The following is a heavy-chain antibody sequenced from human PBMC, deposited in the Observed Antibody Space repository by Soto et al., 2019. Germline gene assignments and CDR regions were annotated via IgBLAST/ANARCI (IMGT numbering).Heavy chain of an antibody. CDR1: GFTFSDSA. V-gene: IGHV3-73*02. Sequence: EVQLVESRGGLVQPGGSLKLSCAASGFTFSDSAMHWVRQASGEGLEWLGRIRSKGNNYATEYGASLKGRFTISRDDSKKTTYLQMSNLNTEDTAVYYCVRYSRTLGWFFDLWGRGTLVTVSS. CDR3: VRYSRTLGWFFDL. D-gene: IGHD2-21*01. J-gene: IGHJ2*01. CDR2: IRSKGNNYAT.